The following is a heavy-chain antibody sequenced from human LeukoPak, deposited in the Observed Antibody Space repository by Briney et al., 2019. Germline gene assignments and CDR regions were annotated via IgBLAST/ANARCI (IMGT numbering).Heavy chain of an antibody. CDR3: ARGNIVFYYGLDV. CDR1: VFIFGNYS. J-gene: IGHJ6*02. D-gene: IGHD2/OR15-2a*01. Sequence: GGCLRLSCVASVFIFGNYSMHWVRQAPGKGLEYVSTVNSNGGSTYYADSVKGRFTVSRDNSKNTLYLHMGSLRAEDMAVYYCARGNIVFYYGLDVWGQGTTVTVSS. V-gene: IGHV3-64*02. CDR2: VNSNGGST.